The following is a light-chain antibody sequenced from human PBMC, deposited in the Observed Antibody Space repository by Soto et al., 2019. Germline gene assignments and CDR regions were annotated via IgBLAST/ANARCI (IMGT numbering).Light chain of an antibody. V-gene: IGLV1-44*01. CDR2: NNN. CDR1: SSNIGRNS. CDR3: ASWDDNLNGPLL. Sequence: QSALTQPPSAPGTPGQRVTISCSGGSSNIGRNSVSWYQQVPGTAPKLIIFNNNERPSGIPGRFSGSKSGASASLAIVGLQSEDEADYFCASWDDNLNGPLLFGGGTQLTVL. J-gene: IGLJ7*01.